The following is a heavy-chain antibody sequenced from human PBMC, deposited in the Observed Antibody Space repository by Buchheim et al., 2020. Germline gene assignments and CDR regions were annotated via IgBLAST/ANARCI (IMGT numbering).Heavy chain of an antibody. CDR1: GFTFSSYG. CDR3: ARSGGNCLDY. D-gene: IGHD2-15*01. V-gene: IGHV3-30*03. Sequence: QVQLVESGGGVVQPGRSLRLSCAASGFTFSSYGMHWVRQAPGKGLEWVAVISYDGSNKYYADSVKGRFTISRDNSKNTLYLQMNSLRAEDTAVYFCARSGGNCLDYWGQGTL. J-gene: IGHJ4*02. CDR2: ISYDGSNK.